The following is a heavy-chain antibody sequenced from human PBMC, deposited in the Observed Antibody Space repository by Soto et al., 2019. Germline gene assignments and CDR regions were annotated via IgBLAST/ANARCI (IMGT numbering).Heavy chain of an antibody. CDR3: ARGYCSGGSCYSLNYGGNGLDY. V-gene: IGHV4-30-2*01. CDR1: GGSISSGGYS. J-gene: IGHJ4*02. D-gene: IGHD2-15*01. CDR2: IYHSGST. Sequence: SETLSLTCAVSGGSISSGGYSWSWIRQPPGKGLEWIGYIYHSGSTYYNPSLKSRVTISVDRSKNQFSLKLSSVTAADTAVYYCARGYCSGGSCYSLNYGGNGLDYWGQGTLVTVSS.